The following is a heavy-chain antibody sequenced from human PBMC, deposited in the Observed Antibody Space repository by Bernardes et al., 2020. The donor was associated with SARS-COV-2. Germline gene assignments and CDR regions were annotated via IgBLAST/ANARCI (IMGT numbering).Heavy chain of an antibody. CDR3: ATALVITGTSTKDYYYGMDV. D-gene: IGHD1-7*01. CDR1: GYTLTELS. CDR2: FDPEDGET. Sequence: ASVKVSCKVSGYTLTELSMHWVRQAPGKGLEWMGGFDPEDGETIYAQKFQGRVTMTEDTSTDTAYMELSSLRSEDTAVYYCATALVITGTSTKDYYYGMDVWGQGTPVTVSS. V-gene: IGHV1-24*01. J-gene: IGHJ6*02.